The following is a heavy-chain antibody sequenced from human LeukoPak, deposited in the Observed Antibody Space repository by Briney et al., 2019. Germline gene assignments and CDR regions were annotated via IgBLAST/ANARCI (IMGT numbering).Heavy chain of an antibody. J-gene: IGHJ1*01. D-gene: IGHD6-19*01. Sequence: PGGSLRLSCAASGFTFSSYAMSWVRQAPGKGLEWVSAISGSGGSTYYADSVKGRFTISRDNSKNTLYLQMNSLRAEDTAVYYCATQEDIAVAGTYFQHWGQGTLVTVSS. V-gene: IGHV3-23*01. CDR2: ISGSGGST. CDR1: GFTFSSYA. CDR3: ATQEDIAVAGTYFQH.